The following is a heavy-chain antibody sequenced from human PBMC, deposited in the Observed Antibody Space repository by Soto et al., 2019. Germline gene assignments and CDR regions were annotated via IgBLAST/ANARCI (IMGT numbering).Heavy chain of an antibody. CDR1: GFTFSSYA. V-gene: IGHV3-23*01. D-gene: IGHD4-4*01. CDR2: ISCCCGST. J-gene: IGHJ4*02. CDR3: AKGHSNYAVFYYFDY. Sequence: GGSLRLSCAASGFTFSSYAMSWVRQAPGKGLEWVSCISCCCGSTYYADSVKGRFTISRDNSKNTLYLQMNSLRAEDTAVYYCAKGHSNYAVFYYFDYWGQGTLVTVSS.